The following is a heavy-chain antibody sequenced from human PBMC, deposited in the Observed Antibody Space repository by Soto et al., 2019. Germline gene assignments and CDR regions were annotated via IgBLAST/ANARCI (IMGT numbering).Heavy chain of an antibody. CDR2: ISGSGGST. D-gene: IGHD2-15*01. Sequence: EVQLVESGGGLVQPGRSLRLSCAASGFTFSSYAMSWVRQAPGKGLEWVSAISGSGGSTYYADSVKGRFTISRDNSKNTLYLQMNSLRAEDTAVYYCATQDIVVVVAETNWFDPWGQGTLVTVSS. CDR1: GFTFSSYA. CDR3: ATQDIVVVVAETNWFDP. V-gene: IGHV3-23*04. J-gene: IGHJ5*02.